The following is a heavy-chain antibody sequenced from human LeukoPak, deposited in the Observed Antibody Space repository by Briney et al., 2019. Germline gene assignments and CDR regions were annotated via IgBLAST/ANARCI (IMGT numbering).Heavy chain of an antibody. CDR2: ISYDGGNK. J-gene: IGHJ6*02. CDR1: GFTFSSYG. CDR3: AKDVSALSHYYGMDV. V-gene: IGHV3-30*18. D-gene: IGHD2/OR15-2a*01. Sequence: GRSLRLSCAASGFTFSSYGMHWVRQAPGKGLEWVAVISYDGGNKYYADSVKGRFTISRDNSKNTLYLQMNSLRAEDTAVYYCAKDVSALSHYYGMDVWGQGTTVTVSS.